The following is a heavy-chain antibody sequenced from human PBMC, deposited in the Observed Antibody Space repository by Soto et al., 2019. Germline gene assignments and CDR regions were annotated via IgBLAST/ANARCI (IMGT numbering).Heavy chain of an antibody. D-gene: IGHD2-15*01. CDR1: GGSFSAYY. V-gene: IGHV4-34*01. J-gene: IGHJ4*02. CDR2: INHSGGT. Sequence: SETLSLTCAVYGGSFSAYYWSWIRQPPGKGLEWIGEINHSGGTSYNPSLKSRVTISVDTSKSQFSLKLTSVTAADRAVYYCARDAGGPADYWGQGTLVTVSS. CDR3: ARDAGGPADY.